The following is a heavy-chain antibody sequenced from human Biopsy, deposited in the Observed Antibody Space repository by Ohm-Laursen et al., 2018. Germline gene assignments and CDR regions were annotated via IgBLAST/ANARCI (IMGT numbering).Heavy chain of an antibody. D-gene: IGHD3-9*01. J-gene: IGHJ1*01. Sequence: VASVKVSCQAPGGTFSNYGVNWVRQAPGQGLEWLGGNIPILGTGNHAQKFQDRVTVAADASTNTATMELPSLRSDDTAVYYCATKLTGYFHHWGQGTLVIVSS. CDR1: GGTFSNYG. CDR3: ATKLTGYFHH. CDR2: NIPILGTG. V-gene: IGHV1-69*13.